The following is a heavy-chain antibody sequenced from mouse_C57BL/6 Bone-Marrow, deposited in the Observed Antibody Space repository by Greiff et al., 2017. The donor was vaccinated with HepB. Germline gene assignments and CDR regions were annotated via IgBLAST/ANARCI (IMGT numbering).Heavy chain of an antibody. CDR2: IHPNSGST. J-gene: IGHJ1*03. CDR3: ARSGLHWYVDV. D-gene: IGHD3-1*01. V-gene: IGHV1-64*01. CDR1: GYTFTSYW. Sequence: QVQLQQPGAELVQPGSSVKLSCKASGYTFTSYWMHWVKQMPGQGLEWIGMIHPNSGSTNYNEKFKSKATLTVDKSSSTAYMQLSSLTSEDSAVYYCARSGLHWYVDVWGTGTTVTVSS.